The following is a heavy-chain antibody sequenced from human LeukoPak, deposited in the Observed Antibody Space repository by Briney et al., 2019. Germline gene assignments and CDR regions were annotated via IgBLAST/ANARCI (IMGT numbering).Heavy chain of an antibody. V-gene: IGHV1-18*01. D-gene: IGHD3-22*01. CDR2: ISAYSGNT. Sequence: ASVKVSCKASGYTFSNFGISWVRQAPGQRPEWMGWISAYSGNTNYAQNLQDRVTLTTDTSTTTAYMELRSLRSDDTAVYYCARDKDEDYDTSGMFQHWGQGTLVSVSS. J-gene: IGHJ1*01. CDR3: ARDKDEDYDTSGMFQH. CDR1: GYTFSNFG.